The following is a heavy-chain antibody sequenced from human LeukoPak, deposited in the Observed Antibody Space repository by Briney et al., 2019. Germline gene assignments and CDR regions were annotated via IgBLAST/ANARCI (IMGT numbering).Heavy chain of an antibody. J-gene: IGHJ4*02. CDR1: GFTFDDYA. D-gene: IGHD6-19*01. Sequence: GALRLSCAASGFTFDDYAMHWVRQAPGKGLEWVSLISGDGGSTYYADSVEGRFTISRDDSKNSLYLQMSNLRIEDTALYYCAKDRGDFSGWFFWGQGTLVTVSS. CDR2: ISGDGGST. CDR3: AKDRGDFSGWFF. V-gene: IGHV3-43*02.